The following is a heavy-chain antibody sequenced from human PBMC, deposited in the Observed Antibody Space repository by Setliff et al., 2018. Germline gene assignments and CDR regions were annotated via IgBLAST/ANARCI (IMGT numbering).Heavy chain of an antibody. D-gene: IGHD5-18*01. J-gene: IGHJ6*03. V-gene: IGHV3-21*06. CDR3: ARAADSYGPPRSYMDV. CDR1: GLTLTPYT. Sequence: GGSLRLSCAASGLTLTPYTMTWVRQAPGEGPEWVSSISDTSAFIYYADSVKGRFTISRDNAKNTLYLQMNSLRAYDTAVYYCARAADSYGPPRSYMDVWGKGTTVTVSS. CDR2: ISDTSAFI.